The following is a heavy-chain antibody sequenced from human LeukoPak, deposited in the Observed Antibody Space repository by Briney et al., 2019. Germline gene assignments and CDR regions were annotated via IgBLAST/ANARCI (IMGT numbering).Heavy chain of an antibody. CDR2: MNPNSGNT. CDR3: VRVQWELRRDWFDP. J-gene: IGHJ5*02. CDR1: GYTFTSYD. V-gene: IGHV1-8*02. D-gene: IGHD1-26*01. Sequence: ASVKVSCKASGYTFTSYDINWVRQATGQGPEWMGWMNPNSGNTGYAQKFQGRVTMTRNTSISTAYMELSSLRSEDTAVYYCVRVQWELRRDWFDPWGQGTLLTVSS.